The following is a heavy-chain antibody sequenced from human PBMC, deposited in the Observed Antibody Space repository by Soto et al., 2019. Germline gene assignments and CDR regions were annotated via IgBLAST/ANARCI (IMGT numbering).Heavy chain of an antibody. Sequence: XESLKIFRKGSGYSFATYLLGWVRQMPGKGLQWMGIIDPGDSDTRYRPSFQGHVTISADKSISTAYLQWSSLKASDTAMYYCAKNYGDYGAFDIWGQGTMVTVSS. J-gene: IGHJ3*02. CDR3: AKNYGDYGAFDI. D-gene: IGHD4-17*01. V-gene: IGHV5-51*01. CDR2: IDPGDSDT. CDR1: GYSFATYL.